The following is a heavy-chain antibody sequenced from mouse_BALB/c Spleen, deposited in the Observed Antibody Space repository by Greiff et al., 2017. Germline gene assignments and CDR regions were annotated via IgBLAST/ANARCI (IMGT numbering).Heavy chain of an antibody. Sequence: EVMLVESGGGLVQPGGSLKLSCAASGFTFSSYGMSWVRQTPDKRLELVATINSNGGSTYYPDSVKGRFTISRDNAKNTLYLQMSSLKSEDTAMYYCARDEDFDYWGQGTTLTVSS. CDR3: ARDEDFDY. V-gene: IGHV5-6-3*01. CDR1: GFTFSSYG. J-gene: IGHJ2*01. CDR2: INSNGGST.